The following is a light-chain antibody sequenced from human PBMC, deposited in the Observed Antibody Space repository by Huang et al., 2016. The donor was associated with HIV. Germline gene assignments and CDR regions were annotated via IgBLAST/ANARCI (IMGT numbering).Light chain of an antibody. CDR3: QQYHSYPGT. J-gene: IGKJ1*01. Sequence: IQMTQSPSTLSASVGDRVTITCRASQSIDSYLAWYQQKPGKAPKLLIYDASSLDSGGPSRFSGSGSGTEFTLTISSLQPDNFATYYCQQYHSYPGTFGQGTKVEIK. CDR2: DAS. CDR1: QSIDSY. V-gene: IGKV1-5*01.